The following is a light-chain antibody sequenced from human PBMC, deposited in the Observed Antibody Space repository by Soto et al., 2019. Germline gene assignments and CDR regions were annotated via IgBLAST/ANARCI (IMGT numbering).Light chain of an antibody. V-gene: IGKV3-20*01. CDR2: RAS. CDR1: QSVSSY. CDR3: QQFDSSPIT. J-gene: IGKJ4*01. Sequence: EIVMTQSPATLSVSPGGRATLSCRASQSVSSYLAWYQQRPGQPPRLLIYRASTRATGIPARFSGSGSGTDFTLTISRLEPEDFAVYYCQQFDSSPITFGGGTKAEIK.